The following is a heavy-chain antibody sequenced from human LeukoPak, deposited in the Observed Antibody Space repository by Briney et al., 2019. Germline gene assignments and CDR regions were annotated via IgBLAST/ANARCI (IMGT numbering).Heavy chain of an antibody. V-gene: IGHV3-23*01. J-gene: IGHJ4*02. Sequence: GGSLRLSCAASGFTFSSYAMSWVRQAPGKGLEWVSAISSSGVNTYYADSVKGQFTISRDNSKNTLYLQMNSLRAGDTAVYYCARGIAAAGIDYWGQGTLVTVSS. CDR1: GFTFSSYA. D-gene: IGHD6-13*01. CDR2: ISSSGVNT. CDR3: ARGIAAAGIDY.